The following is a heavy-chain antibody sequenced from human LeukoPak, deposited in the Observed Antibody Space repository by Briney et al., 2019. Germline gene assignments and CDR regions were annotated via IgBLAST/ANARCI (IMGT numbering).Heavy chain of an antibody. CDR2: ISYDGSNK. CDR1: GFTFSSYA. D-gene: IGHD3-10*01. CDR3: ARARLAYTYYYGSGSSAGLDY. J-gene: IGHJ4*02. Sequence: PGRSLRLSCAASGFTFSSYAMHWVRQAPGKGLEWVAVISYDGSNKYYADSVKGRFTISRDNSKNTLYLQMNSLRAEDTAVYYCARARLAYTYYYGSGSSAGLDYWGQGTLVTVSS. V-gene: IGHV3-30-3*01.